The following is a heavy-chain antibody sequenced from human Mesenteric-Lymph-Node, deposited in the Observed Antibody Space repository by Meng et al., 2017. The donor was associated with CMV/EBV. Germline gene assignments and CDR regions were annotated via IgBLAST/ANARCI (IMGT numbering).Heavy chain of an antibody. CDR1: GFTFSSNA. D-gene: IGHD4-11*01. J-gene: IGHJ6*02. Sequence: GGSLKISCAASGFTFSSNAMSWVRQAPGKGLEWVSHIYAGGSSTYYADSVKGRFTISSDNSKNTLYLQMNSLRAEDTAVYYCVRDLGRRSVTTDGYGLDVWGQGTTVTVSS. CDR2: IYAGGSST. CDR3: VRDLGRRSVTTDGYGLDV. V-gene: IGHV3-23*03.